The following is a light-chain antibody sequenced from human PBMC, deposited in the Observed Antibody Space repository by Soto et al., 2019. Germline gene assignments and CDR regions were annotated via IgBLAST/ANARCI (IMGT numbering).Light chain of an antibody. CDR3: QQYGRLPLS. J-gene: IGKJ4*01. CDR1: QSLGSTF. V-gene: IGKV3-20*01. CDR2: GAS. Sequence: EILLTQSPGTLSLSPGDRATLSCRASQSLGSTFLAWYQQKSGQSPRLLIYGASDRATDVPDRFSGSGSGADCTLTISRLEPEDFAVYFCQQYGRLPLSFGGGTKVEIK.